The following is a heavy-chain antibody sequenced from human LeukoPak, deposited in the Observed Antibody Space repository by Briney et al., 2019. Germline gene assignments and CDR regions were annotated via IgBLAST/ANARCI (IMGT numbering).Heavy chain of an antibody. D-gene: IGHD5-12*01. CDR1: GYTFTDYY. V-gene: IGHV1-2*02. CDR2: IHPNSGAT. CDR3: ARDMGRYSGYDYDY. Sequence: ASVKVSCKTSGYTFTDYYLHWVRQAPGQGLEWVGWIHPNSGATHYAQKFQGRLTMTRDTSISTVYMELTRLRSDDTAVYYCARDMGRYSGYDYDYWGQGTLVTDSS. J-gene: IGHJ4*02.